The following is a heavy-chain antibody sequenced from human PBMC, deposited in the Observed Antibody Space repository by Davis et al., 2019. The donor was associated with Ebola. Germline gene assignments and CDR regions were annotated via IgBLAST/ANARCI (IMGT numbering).Heavy chain of an antibody. CDR3: ARVAGDYGDLYYYYGMDV. CDR2: IYYSGST. V-gene: IGHV4-31*03. Sequence: SETLSLTCTVSGGSISSGGYYWSWIRQHPGKGLEWIGYIYYSGSTYYNPSLKSRVTISVDTSKNQFSLKLSSVTAADTAVYYCARVAGDYGDLYYYYGMDVWGQGTTVTVSS. CDR1: GGSISSGGYY. D-gene: IGHD4-17*01. J-gene: IGHJ6*02.